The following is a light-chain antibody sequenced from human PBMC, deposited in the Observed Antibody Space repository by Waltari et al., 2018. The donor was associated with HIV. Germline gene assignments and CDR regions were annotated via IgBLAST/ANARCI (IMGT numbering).Light chain of an antibody. V-gene: IGLV1-47*01. CDR2: RHD. CDR3: AVWDDSLSGWV. Sequence: QSVLTQPPSASGTPGQRVTISCSGSSSNIGSNYLYWYQQVPGATPKLPSYRHDPRPSGVPDRFSGSKSGTSASLAISGLRSEDEADYYCAVWDDSLSGWVFGGGTKLTVL. CDR1: SSNIGSNY. J-gene: IGLJ3*02.